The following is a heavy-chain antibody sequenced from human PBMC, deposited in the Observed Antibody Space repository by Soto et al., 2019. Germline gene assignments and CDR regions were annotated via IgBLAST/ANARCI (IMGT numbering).Heavy chain of an antibody. CDR1: GFTFSSYG. J-gene: IGHJ6*02. D-gene: IGHD5-12*01. V-gene: IGHV3-23*01. CDR2: ISGSGGST. Sequence: EVQLLESGGGLVQPGGSLRLSCAASGFTFSSYGMSWVRQAPGKGLEWVSGISGSGGSTYYADSVKGRFTISRDNSKSPLYLQMNSLRAEDTAVYDGAKHMVATIGWVGYGMDVWGQGTTVTVSS. CDR3: AKHMVATIGWVGYGMDV.